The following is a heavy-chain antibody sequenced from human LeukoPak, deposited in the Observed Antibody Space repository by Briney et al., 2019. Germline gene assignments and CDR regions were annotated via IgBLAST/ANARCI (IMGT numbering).Heavy chain of an antibody. CDR1: GFAFSRYW. Sequence: GGSLRLSFAASGFAFSRYWMTWVRQAPGKGLEWVANIKEDRFEQDYVDSVRGRFTISRDNAQSSLYLQMSSLRAEDTAVYYCARASHNTYYFDNSAYWRGGSFDYWGQGTLVTVSS. J-gene: IGHJ4*02. D-gene: IGHD3-22*01. CDR2: IKEDRFEQ. CDR3: ARASHNTYYFDNSAYWRGGSFDY. V-gene: IGHV3-7*03.